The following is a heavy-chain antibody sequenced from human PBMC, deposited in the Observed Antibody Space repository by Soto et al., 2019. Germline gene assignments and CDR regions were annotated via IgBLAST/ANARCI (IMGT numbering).Heavy chain of an antibody. CDR2: ISAYNGNT. Sequence: GASVKVSCKASGYTFTSYGISWVRQAPGQGLEWMGWISAYNGNTNYAQKLQGRVTMTTDTSTSTAYMELRSLRSDDTAVYYCARDVGRSTIFGVVTKSYGLDVWGQATTVTVSS. D-gene: IGHD3-3*01. CDR3: ARDVGRSTIFGVVTKSYGLDV. CDR1: GYTFTSYG. J-gene: IGHJ6*02. V-gene: IGHV1-18*01.